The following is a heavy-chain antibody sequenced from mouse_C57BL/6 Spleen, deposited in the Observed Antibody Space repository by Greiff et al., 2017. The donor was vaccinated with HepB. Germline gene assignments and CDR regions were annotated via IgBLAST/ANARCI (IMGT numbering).Heavy chain of an antibody. J-gene: IGHJ2*01. V-gene: IGHV1-55*01. CDR3: AIITTVVNYFDY. Sequence: QVQLQQPGAELVKPGASVKMSCKASGYTFTSYWITWVKQRPGQGLEWLGDIYPGSGSTNYNEKFKSKATLTVDTSSSTAYMQLRSLTSEDSAVYYCAIITTVVNYFDYGGQGTTLTVSS. CDR2: IYPGSGST. D-gene: IGHD1-1*01. CDR1: GYTFTSYW.